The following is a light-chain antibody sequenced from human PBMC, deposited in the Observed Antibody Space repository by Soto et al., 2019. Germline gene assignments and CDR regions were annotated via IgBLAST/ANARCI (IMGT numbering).Light chain of an antibody. CDR3: QQYNTYPWT. CDR1: QSIGSW. V-gene: IGKV1-5*03. J-gene: IGKJ1*01. CDR2: TAS. Sequence: DIQLTQSPSFLSASVGDRVIITCRASQSIGSWLAWYQQQPGKVPKLLIYTASTLQSGVPSRFSGSGSGAEFTLTISSLQPEDFATYYCQQYNTYPWTFGQGTKVDIK.